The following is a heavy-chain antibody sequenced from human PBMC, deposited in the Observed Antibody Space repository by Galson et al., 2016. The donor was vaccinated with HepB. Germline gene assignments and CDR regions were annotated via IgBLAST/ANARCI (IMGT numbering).Heavy chain of an antibody. Sequence: SLRLSCAASGFTFSSFGIHWVRQAPGKGLEWVAVISSDGSEKYYGDSVKGRFTISRDNSENTVYLQMNSLRAEDTAVYFCAKNASIFYSHAGEYYHAGGYFDFWGQGALVTVSS. CDR2: ISSDGSEK. J-gene: IGHJ4*02. V-gene: IGHV3-30*18. CDR3: AKNASIFYSHAGEYYHAGGYFDF. D-gene: IGHD2-2*01. CDR1: GFTFSSFG.